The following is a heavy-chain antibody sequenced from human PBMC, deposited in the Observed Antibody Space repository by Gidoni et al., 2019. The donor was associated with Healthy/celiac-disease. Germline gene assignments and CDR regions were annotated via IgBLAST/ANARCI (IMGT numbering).Heavy chain of an antibody. V-gene: IGHV3-30*18. CDR1: GFTFSSYG. D-gene: IGHD6-13*01. J-gene: IGHJ4*02. Sequence: QVQLVESGGGVVQPGRSLRLSCAASGFTFSSYGMHWVRQAPGKGLEWVAVISYDGSNKYYADSVKGRFTISRDNSKNTLYLQMNSLRAEDTAVYYCAKEGGSPGIAADELPSPNFDYWGQGTLVTVSS. CDR2: ISYDGSNK. CDR3: AKEGGSPGIAADELPSPNFDY.